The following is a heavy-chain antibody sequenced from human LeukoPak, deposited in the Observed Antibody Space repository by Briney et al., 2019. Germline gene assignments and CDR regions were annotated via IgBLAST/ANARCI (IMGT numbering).Heavy chain of an antibody. Sequence: GGSLRLSCAASGFTFSTYWMTWVRQAPGKGLEWVANIKPDGSQIYYVDSVKGRFTISRDNAKNSLYLQMNSLRAEDTAVYYCARPYYYYMDVWGKGTTVTVSS. J-gene: IGHJ6*03. CDR2: IKPDGSQI. V-gene: IGHV3-7*01. CDR3: ARPYYYYMDV. CDR1: GFTFSTYW.